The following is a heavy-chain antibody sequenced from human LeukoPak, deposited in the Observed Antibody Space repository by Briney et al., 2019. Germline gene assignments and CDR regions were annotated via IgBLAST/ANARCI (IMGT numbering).Heavy chain of an antibody. V-gene: IGHV4-34*01. J-gene: IGHJ4*02. Sequence: PSETLSLTCGVFGVSINDYYWSWIRQSPGKGLEWIGEISHTEGTRYNPSLESRVTTSVGTSENQLSLKLIFVTAADTAVYYCARIRCGHSGSVCYNHWGLGTLVTVSS. CDR1: GVSINDYY. D-gene: IGHD2-21*01. CDR2: ISHTEGT. CDR3: ARIRCGHSGSVCYNH.